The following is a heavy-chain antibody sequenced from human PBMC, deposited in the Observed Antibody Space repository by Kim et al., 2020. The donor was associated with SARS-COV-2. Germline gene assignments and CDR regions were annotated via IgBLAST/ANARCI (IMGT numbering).Heavy chain of an antibody. CDR1: GFTFSSYA. CDR2: ISYDGSNK. D-gene: IGHD1-26*01. J-gene: IGHJ4*02. V-gene: IGHV3-30*04. CDR3: ARETIPVGGTLPFFDY. Sequence: GGSLRLSCAASGFTFSSYAMHWLRQAPGKGLEWVAVISYDGSNKYYADSVRGRFTISRDYSKDTLYLQMNSLRPEDTALYYCARETIPVGGTLPFFDYWGQGTLVTVSS.